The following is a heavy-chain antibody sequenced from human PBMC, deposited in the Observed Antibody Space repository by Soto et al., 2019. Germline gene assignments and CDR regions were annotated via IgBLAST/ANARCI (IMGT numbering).Heavy chain of an antibody. CDR3: ARGSYYYDSSGYYHY. CDR1: GGSISSGDYY. CDR2: IYYSGST. J-gene: IGHJ4*02. D-gene: IGHD3-22*01. Sequence: SETLSLSCTVSGGSISSGDYYWSWIRQPPGKGLEWIGYIYYSGSTYYSPSLKSRVTISVDTSKNQFSLKLSSVTAADTAVYYCARGSYYYDSSGYYHYCGQGTLVTVSS. V-gene: IGHV4-30-4*01.